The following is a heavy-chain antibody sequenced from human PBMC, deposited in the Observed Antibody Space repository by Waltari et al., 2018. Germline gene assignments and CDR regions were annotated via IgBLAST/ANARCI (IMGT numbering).Heavy chain of an antibody. D-gene: IGHD3-16*01. CDR3: VRDDDGGMGAV. Sequence: EVQLVESGGGLVQPGGSLRLSCAASGFTFSRFWMSWVRQAPGKGVGLVANIYQDGTVRNYVGSVKGRFTTSRDNARNALYLQMNSLRVDDAAVYYCVRDDDGGMGAVWGQGTTVTVSS. CDR1: GFTFSRFW. V-gene: IGHV3-7*01. J-gene: IGHJ6*02. CDR2: IYQDGTVR.